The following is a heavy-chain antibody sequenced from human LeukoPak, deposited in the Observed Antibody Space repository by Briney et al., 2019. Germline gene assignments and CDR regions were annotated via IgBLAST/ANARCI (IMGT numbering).Heavy chain of an antibody. CDR2: ISWNSDNI. CDR1: GFTFDDYA. J-gene: IGHJ4*02. V-gene: IGHV3-9*01. D-gene: IGHD6-13*01. Sequence: GRSLRLSCAASGFTFDDYAMHWVRQAPGKGLEWVSGISWNSDNIGYADSVKGRFTISRDNAKNSLYLQMNSLRAEDTAVYYCAKDQGRGIAAAVSGFGHWGQGTLVTVSS. CDR3: AKDQGRGIAAAVSGFGH.